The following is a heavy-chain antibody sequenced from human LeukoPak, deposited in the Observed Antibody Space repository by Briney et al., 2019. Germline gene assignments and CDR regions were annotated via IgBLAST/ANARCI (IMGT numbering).Heavy chain of an antibody. D-gene: IGHD3-9*01. J-gene: IGHJ4*02. V-gene: IGHV4-59*01. Sequence: PSETLSLTCTVSGGSISGYYWSWIRQPPGKGLEWIGYIYYSGSTNYNPSLMSRVTISVDTSKNQFSLKLSSVTAADTAVYYCARATNYAILTGYNYFDYWGQGTLVTVSS. CDR2: IYYSGST. CDR3: ARATNYAILTGYNYFDY. CDR1: GGSISGYY.